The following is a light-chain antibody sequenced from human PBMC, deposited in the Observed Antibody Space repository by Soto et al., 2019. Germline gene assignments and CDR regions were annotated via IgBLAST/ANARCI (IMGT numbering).Light chain of an antibody. J-gene: IGKJ1*01. CDR1: QSISSW. CDR2: KAS. CDR3: QQYNSYSPWT. Sequence: DIQMTQSPSTLSASVGDRVTITCRASQSISSWLAWYQQKPGKAPKLLIYKASSLESGVPSRFRGSGSGTEFTLPISSLQPDDFATYYCQQYNSYSPWTFGQGTKVEIK. V-gene: IGKV1-5*03.